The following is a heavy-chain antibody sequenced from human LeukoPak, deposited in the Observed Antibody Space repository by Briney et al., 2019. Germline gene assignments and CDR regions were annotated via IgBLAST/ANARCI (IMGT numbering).Heavy chain of an antibody. CDR2: ISGSGGST. CDR1: GFTFSSYA. CDR3: AKDRLDYYGSGSQTTSVYFDY. J-gene: IGHJ4*02. D-gene: IGHD3-10*01. Sequence: GGSLRLSCAASGFTFSSYAMSWVRQAPGKGLEWVSAISGSGGSTYYADSVKGRFTISRDNSKNTLYLQMNSLRAEDTAVYYCAKDRLDYYGSGSQTTSVYFDYWGQGTLVTVSS. V-gene: IGHV3-23*01.